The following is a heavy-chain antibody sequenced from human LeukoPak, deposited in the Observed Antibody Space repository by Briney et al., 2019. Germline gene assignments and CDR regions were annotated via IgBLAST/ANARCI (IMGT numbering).Heavy chain of an antibody. CDR3: ARDIVATYYYGMDV. CDR2: ISSSSSYI. V-gene: IGHV3-21*01. CDR1: GFTFSSYS. D-gene: IGHD5-12*01. J-gene: IGHJ6*02. Sequence: GSLRLSCAGSGFTFSSYSMNWVRQAPGKGLEWVSSISSSSSYIYYADSVKGRFTISRDNAKNSLYLQMNSLRAEDTAVYYCARDIVATYYYGMDVWGQGTTVTVSS.